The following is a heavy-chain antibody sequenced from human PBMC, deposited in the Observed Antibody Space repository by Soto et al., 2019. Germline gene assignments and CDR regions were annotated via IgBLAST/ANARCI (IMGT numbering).Heavy chain of an antibody. V-gene: IGHV4-39*01. CDR1: GGSISSSSYY. CDR2: IYRSGYI. Sequence: QLQLQESGPGVLKPSETLSLTCNVSGGSISSSSYYWGWIRQPPGKGLEWIASIYRSGYIYDNPSLKSRVTISVDTSTNQFSLKLTSVTAADTVVYYCARHTLVRGVKDLCWFEPWGQGTLVTVSS. J-gene: IGHJ5*02. D-gene: IGHD3-10*01. CDR3: ARHTLVRGVKDLCWFEP.